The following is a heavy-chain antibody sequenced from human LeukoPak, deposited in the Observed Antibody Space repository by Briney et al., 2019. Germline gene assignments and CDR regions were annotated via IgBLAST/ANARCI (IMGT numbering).Heavy chain of an antibody. CDR3: AKGPLNCGGDCYPSYNWFDP. Sequence: GGSLRLSCAASGFTFSSYAMSWVRQAPGKGLEWVSAISGSGGSTYYADSVKGRFTISRDNSKNTLYLQMSSLRAEDTAVYYCAKGPLNCGGDCYPSYNWFDPWGQGTLVTVSS. J-gene: IGHJ5*02. CDR2: ISGSGGST. V-gene: IGHV3-23*01. D-gene: IGHD2-21*01. CDR1: GFTFSSYA.